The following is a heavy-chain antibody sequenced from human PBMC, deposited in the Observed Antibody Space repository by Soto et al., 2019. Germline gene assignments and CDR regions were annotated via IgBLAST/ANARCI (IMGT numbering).Heavy chain of an antibody. V-gene: IGHV4-4*02. Sequence: SETLSLTCGVSGVSISNNYWWSWVRQTPGKGLEYIGYIYHSANTYYNPSLKSRVTISVDRSKNQFSLKLSSVTAADTAVYYCARHFSVDYFDYWGQGALVTVSS. CDR1: GVSISNNYW. CDR2: IYHSANT. J-gene: IGHJ4*02. CDR3: ARHFSVDYFDY.